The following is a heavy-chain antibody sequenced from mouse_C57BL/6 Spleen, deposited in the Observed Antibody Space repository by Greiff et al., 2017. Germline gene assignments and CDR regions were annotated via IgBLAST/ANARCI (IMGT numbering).Heavy chain of an antibody. CDR3: ARGAYGSSLDWYFDV. CDR2: IYPGSGST. J-gene: IGHJ1*03. V-gene: IGHV1-55*01. CDR1: GYTFTSYW. Sequence: QVQLQQPGAELVKPGASVKMSCKASGYTFTSYWITWVKQRPGQGLEWIGDIYPGSGSTNYNEKFKSKATLTVDTSSSTAYMQLSSLTSEDSAVYYCARGAYGSSLDWYFDVWGTGTTVTVSS. D-gene: IGHD1-1*01.